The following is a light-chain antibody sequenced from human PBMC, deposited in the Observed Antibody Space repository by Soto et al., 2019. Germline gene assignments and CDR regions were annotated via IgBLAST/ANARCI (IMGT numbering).Light chain of an antibody. CDR1: QSISNF. CDR3: QQSYSTPLT. CDR2: AAS. Sequence: DIQMTQSPSSLSASVGDRVTITCRASQSISNFLNWYQQKPGKAPKLLIYAASSLQSGVPARFSGRESGTDFTLTISSLQPEDFATYYCQQSYSTPLTFGGGTKVEIK. V-gene: IGKV1-39*01. J-gene: IGKJ4*01.